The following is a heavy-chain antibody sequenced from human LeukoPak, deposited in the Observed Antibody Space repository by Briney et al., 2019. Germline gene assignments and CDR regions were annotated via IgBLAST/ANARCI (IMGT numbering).Heavy chain of an antibody. CDR2: IGVDDDT. J-gene: IGHJ3*02. Sequence: PGGSLRLSCVASGLTFNNQDMHWVRQSAGKGLEWVLAIGVDDDTYYSASVKGRFTISRENARNSLYLQMNSLRAEDTAVYYCARERTRGCNGDICLDGFDIWGRGTKVTVSS. V-gene: IGHV3-13*01. CDR3: ARERTRGCNGDICLDGFDI. D-gene: IGHD2-15*01. CDR1: GLTFNNQD.